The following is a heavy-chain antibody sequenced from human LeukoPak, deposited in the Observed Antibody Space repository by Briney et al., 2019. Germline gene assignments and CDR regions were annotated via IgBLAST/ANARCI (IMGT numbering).Heavy chain of an antibody. CDR2: ISGSGGST. CDR3: ASSGYSSGWFYYYYMDV. CDR1: GFTFSSYA. J-gene: IGHJ6*03. V-gene: IGHV3-23*01. Sequence: PGGSLRLSCAPSGFTFSSYAMSWVRQAPGKGLEWVSAISGSGGSTYYADSVKGRFTISRDNSKNTLYLQMNSLRAEDTAVYYCASSGYSSGWFYYYYMDVWGKGTTVTVSS. D-gene: IGHD6-19*01.